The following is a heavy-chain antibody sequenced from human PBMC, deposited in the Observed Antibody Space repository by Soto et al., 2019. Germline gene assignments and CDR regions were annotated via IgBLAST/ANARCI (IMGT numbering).Heavy chain of an antibody. D-gene: IGHD3-16*01. CDR3: AMVDNYVTPTPQDV. CDR1: GYIFVNYG. J-gene: IGHJ6*02. V-gene: IGHV1-18*01. Sequence: QVQLVQSGDEVRKPGSSVKVSCKASGYIFVNYGIAWVRQAPGQGLEWMGWISPYRGNTHYASKVQGILTMTTNTPTSTAYMDLGSLTSDDTAVYYCAMVDNYVTPTPQDVWGQGTTVTVSS. CDR2: ISPYRGNT.